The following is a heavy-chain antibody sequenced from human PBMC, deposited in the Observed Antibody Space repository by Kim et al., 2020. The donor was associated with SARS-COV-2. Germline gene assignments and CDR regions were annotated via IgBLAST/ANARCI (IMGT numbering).Heavy chain of an antibody. Sequence: SVKVSCKASGGTFSSYAISWVRQAPGQGLEWMGGIIPIFGTANYAQKFQGRVTITADESTSTAYMELSSLRSEDTAVYYCARGYYYGSGSSNWFDPWGQGTLVTVSS. D-gene: IGHD3-10*01. CDR2: IIPIFGTA. CDR3: ARGYYYGSGSSNWFDP. V-gene: IGHV1-69*13. J-gene: IGHJ5*02. CDR1: GGTFSSYA.